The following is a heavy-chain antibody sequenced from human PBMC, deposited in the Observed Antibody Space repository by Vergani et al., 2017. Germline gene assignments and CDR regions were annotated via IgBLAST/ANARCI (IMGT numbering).Heavy chain of an antibody. D-gene: IGHD6-6*01. CDR1: GGTFSSYT. CDR2: IIPILGIA. Sequence: QVQLVQSGAEVKKPGSSVKVSCKASGGTFSSYTISWVRQAPGQGLEWMGRIIPILGIANYAQKFQSRVTITADKSTSTAYMELSSLRSEDTAVYYCASCVSIAATGIYYYYMDVWGKGTTVTVSS. J-gene: IGHJ6*03. V-gene: IGHV1-69*02. CDR3: ASCVSIAATGIYYYYMDV.